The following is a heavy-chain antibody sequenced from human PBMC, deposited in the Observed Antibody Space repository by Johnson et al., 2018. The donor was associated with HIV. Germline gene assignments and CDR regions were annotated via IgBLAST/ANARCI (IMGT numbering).Heavy chain of an antibody. V-gene: IGHV3-30*18. CDR3: AKLRKKQWLVGEAFDI. CDR2: ISYDGSNT. CDR1: GFTLSNYG. J-gene: IGHJ3*02. Sequence: QVQLVESGGGVVQPGRSLRLSCAASGFTLSNYGIHWVRQAPGQGLEWVALISYDGSNTYYADSVRGRFTLSRDNSKNTVYLQMNSLRAEDTAVYYCAKLRKKQWLVGEAFDIWGQGTMVTVSS. D-gene: IGHD6-19*01.